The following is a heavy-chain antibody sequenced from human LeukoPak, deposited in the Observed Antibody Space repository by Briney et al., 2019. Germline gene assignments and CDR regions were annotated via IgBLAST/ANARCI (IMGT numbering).Heavy chain of an antibody. J-gene: IGHJ3*02. CDR3: AEVESSYCRI. Sequence: PGGSLRLSCVASGLTFGNYGMNWVRQAPGKGLEWVSSIGGGGYTTYYADSVRGRFTISRDNSKNSMYLQMSSLRAEDTAIYYCAEVESSYCRIWGQG. V-gene: IGHV3-23*01. D-gene: IGHD3-10*01. CDR1: GLTFGNYG. CDR2: IGGGGYTT.